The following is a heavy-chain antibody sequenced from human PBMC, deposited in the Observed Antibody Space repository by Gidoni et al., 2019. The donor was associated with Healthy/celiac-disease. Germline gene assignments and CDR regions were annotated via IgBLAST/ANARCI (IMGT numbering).Heavy chain of an antibody. CDR1: GFTFSSNA. CDR2: ISGSGGST. D-gene: IGHD5-12*01. CDR3: AKFQIVATIRDANFDY. V-gene: IGHV3-23*01. J-gene: IGHJ4*02. Sequence: EVQLLESGGGLVQPGGSLRLSCAASGFTFSSNAMSWVRQAPGKGLEWVSAISGSGGSTYYADSVKGRFTISRDNSKNTLYLQMNSLRAEDTAVYYCAKFQIVATIRDANFDYWGQGTLVTVSS.